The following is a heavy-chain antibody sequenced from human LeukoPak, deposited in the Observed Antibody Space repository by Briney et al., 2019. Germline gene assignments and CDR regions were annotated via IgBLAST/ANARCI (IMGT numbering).Heavy chain of an antibody. CDR1: GGSFSGYY. D-gene: IGHD3-22*01. CDR3: ARRDTSSGYYVFIY. CDR2: IYYSGST. J-gene: IGHJ4*02. V-gene: IGHV4-34*01. Sequence: SETLSLTCAVYGGSFSGYYWSWIRQPPGKGLEWIGSIYYSGSTNYNPSLKSRVTISVDTSKNQFSLKLSSVTAADTAVYYCARRDTSSGYYVFIYWGQGTLVTVSS.